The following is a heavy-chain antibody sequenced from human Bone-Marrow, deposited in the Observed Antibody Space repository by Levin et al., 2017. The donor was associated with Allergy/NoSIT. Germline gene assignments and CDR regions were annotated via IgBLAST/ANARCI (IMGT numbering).Heavy chain of an antibody. CDR3: AKDLWRYCSGGSCYRFQH. Sequence: GESLKISCAASGFTFSTYGMHWVRQAPGEGLEWVAVILYDGSNKYYADSVKGRFTISRDNSKNTLYLQMNSLRAEDTAVYYCAKDLWRYCSGGSCYRFQHWGQGTLVTVSS. CDR1: GFTFSTYG. D-gene: IGHD2-15*01. J-gene: IGHJ1*01. CDR2: ILYDGSNK. V-gene: IGHV3-30*18.